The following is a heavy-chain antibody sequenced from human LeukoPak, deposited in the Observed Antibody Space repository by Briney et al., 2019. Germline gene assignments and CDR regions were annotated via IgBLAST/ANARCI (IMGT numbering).Heavy chain of an antibody. J-gene: IGHJ5*02. V-gene: IGHV4-31*03. CDR3: AREGLSGYRFDP. D-gene: IGHD3-3*01. CDR2: IYYSGNT. Sequence: SETLSLTCTVSGGSISSGGYYWSWIRQHPGKGLEWIGYIYYSGNTYYNPSLKSRITISVDTSKNQFSLKLSSVTAADTAVYYCAREGLSGYRFDPWGQGTLVTVSS. CDR1: GGSISSGGYY.